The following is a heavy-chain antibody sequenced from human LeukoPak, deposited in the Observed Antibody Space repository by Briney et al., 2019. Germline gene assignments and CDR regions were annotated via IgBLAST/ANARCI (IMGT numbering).Heavy chain of an antibody. CDR2: IKSKTDGGTT. J-gene: IGHJ6*03. D-gene: IGHD6-19*01. Sequence: GGSLRLSCAASGLSFSHACMSWVRQAPGKGLEWVRIIKSKTDGGTTDYAAPVKGRFTISRDDSKTTMYLQLNSLKTEDTAVYYCTTISGSGWRGAYWWYYYMDVWGKGNTVTVSS. CDR3: TTISGSGWRGAYWWYYYMDV. V-gene: IGHV3-15*01. CDR1: GLSFSHAC.